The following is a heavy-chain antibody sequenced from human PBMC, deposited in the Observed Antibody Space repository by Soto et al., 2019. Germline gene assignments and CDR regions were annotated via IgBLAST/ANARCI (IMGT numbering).Heavy chain of an antibody. V-gene: IGHV4-4*07. CDR3: ARGVSVAGTLRWFDP. CDR2: THTSANT. Sequence: SETLSLTCTVSGASISTYYWRWIREPAGKGLEWIGRTHTSANTNYSPSLQSRVTMSLDTSKNQFSLRLRFVTAADTAVYYCARGVSVAGTLRWFDPWGQGTLVTVSS. D-gene: IGHD6-19*01. J-gene: IGHJ5*02. CDR1: GASISTYY.